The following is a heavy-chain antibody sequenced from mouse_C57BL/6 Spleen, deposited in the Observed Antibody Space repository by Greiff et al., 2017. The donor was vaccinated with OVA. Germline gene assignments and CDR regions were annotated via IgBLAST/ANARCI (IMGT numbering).Heavy chain of an antibody. CDR2: ISSGSSTI. Sequence: EVKLVESGGGLVKPGGSLKLSCAASGFTFSDYGMHWVRQAPEKGLEWVAYISSGSSTIYYADTVKGRFTISRDNAKNTLFLQMTSLRSEDTAMYYCAREGYYSNEYYFDYWGQGTTLTVSS. CDR1: GFTFSDYG. J-gene: IGHJ2*01. V-gene: IGHV5-17*01. D-gene: IGHD2-5*01. CDR3: AREGYYSNEYYFDY.